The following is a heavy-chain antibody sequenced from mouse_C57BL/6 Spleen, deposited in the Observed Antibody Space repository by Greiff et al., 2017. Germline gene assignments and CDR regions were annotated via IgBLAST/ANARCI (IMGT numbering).Heavy chain of an antibody. CDR3: ARCNYYGSSPLFDY. Sequence: EVKLVESGGGLVKPGGSLKLSCAASGFTFSDYGMHWVRQAPEKGLEWVAYISSGSSTIYYADTVKGRFTISRDNAKNTLFLQMPSLRSEDTAMYYCARCNYYGSSPLFDYWGQGTTRPVS. CDR2: ISSGSSTI. D-gene: IGHD1-1*01. V-gene: IGHV5-17*01. J-gene: IGHJ2*01. CDR1: GFTFSDYG.